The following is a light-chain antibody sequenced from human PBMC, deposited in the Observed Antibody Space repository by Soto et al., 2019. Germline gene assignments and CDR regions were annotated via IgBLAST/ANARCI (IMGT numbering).Light chain of an antibody. CDR3: SSYTSSTTRV. CDR2: EVS. CDR1: SSDVGGYNY. Sequence: QSVLTQPASVSGSPGQSITISCTGTSSDVGGYNYVSWYQQHPGKAPKLMIYEVSNRPSGVSNRFSGSKSGNTASLTISGLQAEDEADYYCSSYTSSTTRVFGGGTKGPS. V-gene: IGLV2-14*01. J-gene: IGLJ2*01.